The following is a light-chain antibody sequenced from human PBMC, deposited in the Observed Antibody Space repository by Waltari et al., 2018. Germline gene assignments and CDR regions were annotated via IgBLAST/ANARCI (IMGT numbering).Light chain of an antibody. V-gene: IGLV2-14*03. J-gene: IGLJ2*01. Sequence: QSALTQPAAMSGSPGQSITMSCTGTSADIGIYNYVSWYQHHPGEAPKLIIFDVTKRPSGISDRFSGSKSGNTASLTISGLQTEDEGHYYCSSHTTTGTLVFGGGTKLTVL. CDR2: DVT. CDR3: SSHTTTGTLV. CDR1: SADIGIYNY.